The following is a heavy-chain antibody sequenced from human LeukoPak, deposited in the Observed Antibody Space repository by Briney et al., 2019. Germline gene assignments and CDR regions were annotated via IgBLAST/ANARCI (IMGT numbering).Heavy chain of an antibody. Sequence: ASVRVSCKASGGTFSSYAISWVRQAPGQGLEWMGWINPNSGGTTYAQKFQGRVTMTRDTSISTAYMELSRLRSDDTAVYYCARDSAVVLCFGELAYYMDVWGKGTTVTVSS. J-gene: IGHJ6*03. CDR2: INPNSGGT. V-gene: IGHV1-2*02. D-gene: IGHD3-10*01. CDR1: GGTFSSYA. CDR3: ARDSAVVLCFGELAYYMDV.